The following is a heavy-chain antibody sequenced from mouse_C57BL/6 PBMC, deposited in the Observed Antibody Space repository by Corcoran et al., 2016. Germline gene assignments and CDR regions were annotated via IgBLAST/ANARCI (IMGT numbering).Heavy chain of an antibody. J-gene: IGHJ3*01. D-gene: IGHD3-2*02. CDR3: ASRGSSGPPAY. CDR2: IYPRSGNT. V-gene: IGHV1-81*01. CDR1: GYTFTSYG. Sequence: QVQLQQSGAELARPGASVKLSCKASGYTFTSYGISWVKQRTGQGLEWIGEIYPRSGNTYYNEKFKGKARLTADKSSSTAYMELRSLTSEDSAVYGCASRGSSGPPAYWGQGTLVTVSA.